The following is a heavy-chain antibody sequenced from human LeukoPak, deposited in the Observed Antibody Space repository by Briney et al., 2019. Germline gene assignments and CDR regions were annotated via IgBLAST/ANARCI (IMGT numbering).Heavy chain of an antibody. CDR2: IIPILGIA. CDR1: GGTFSSYA. Sequence: GASVKVSCKASGGTFSSYAISWVRQAPGQGLEWMGRIIPILGIANYAQKFQGRVTITADKSTSTAYMELSSLRSEDTAVYYCARVAGESQDDYWGQGTLVTVSS. D-gene: IGHD4-17*01. J-gene: IGHJ4*02. CDR3: ARVAGESQDDY. V-gene: IGHV1-69*04.